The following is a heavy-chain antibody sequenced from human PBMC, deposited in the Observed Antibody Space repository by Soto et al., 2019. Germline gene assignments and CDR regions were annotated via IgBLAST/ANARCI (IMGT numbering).Heavy chain of an antibody. D-gene: IGHD1-20*01. CDR2: ISSSGSTI. CDR1: GFTFSSYE. J-gene: IGHJ4*02. CDR3: ARDRGNNWNLKFDY. V-gene: IGHV3-48*03. Sequence: LRLSCAASGFTFSSYEMNWVRQAPGKGLEWVSYISSSGSTIYYADSVKGRFTISRDNAKNSLYLQMNSLRAEDTAVYYCARDRGNNWNLKFDYWGQGTLATVSP.